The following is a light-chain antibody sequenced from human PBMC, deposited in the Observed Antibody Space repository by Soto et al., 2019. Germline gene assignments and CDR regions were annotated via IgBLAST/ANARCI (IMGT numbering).Light chain of an antibody. CDR1: SSDVGGYNY. J-gene: IGLJ7*01. CDR3: TSYAGGTSFV. CDR2: EVS. Sequence: QSALTQPPSASGSPGQSVTISCTGTSSDVGGYNYVSWYQHHPGKAPKLMIYEVSKRPSGVPDRFSGSKSGNTASLTVSGLQAEDEADYYCTSYAGGTSFVFGTGTQLTVL. V-gene: IGLV2-8*01.